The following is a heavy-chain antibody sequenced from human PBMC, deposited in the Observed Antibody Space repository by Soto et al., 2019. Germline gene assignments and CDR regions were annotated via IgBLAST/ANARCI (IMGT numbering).Heavy chain of an antibody. CDR3: ASVLTRNWFDP. Sequence: GASVKVSFKTSGYAFTNSTIHWVRQAPGQSLEWMGWINGGTGHTRYSQKFQARVTITKDSSASSAYMELSSLRSEDTAVYYCASVLTRNWFDPWGQGALVTVSS. V-gene: IGHV1-3*01. CDR1: GYAFTNST. D-gene: IGHD2-21*02. J-gene: IGHJ5*02. CDR2: INGGTGHT.